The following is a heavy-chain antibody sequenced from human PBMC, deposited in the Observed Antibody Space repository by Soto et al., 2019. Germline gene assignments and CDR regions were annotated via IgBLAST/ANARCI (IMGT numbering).Heavy chain of an antibody. D-gene: IGHD1-7*01. CDR1: GYTFTSYY. J-gene: IGHJ4*02. V-gene: IGHV1-46*01. Sequence: GASVKVSCKASGYTFTSYYMHWVRQAPGQGLEWMGIINPSGGSTSYAQKFQGRVTITRDTSASTAYMELSSLRSEDTAVYYCARDHPAGTPDYWGQGTLVTVSS. CDR2: INPSGGST. CDR3: ARDHPAGTPDY.